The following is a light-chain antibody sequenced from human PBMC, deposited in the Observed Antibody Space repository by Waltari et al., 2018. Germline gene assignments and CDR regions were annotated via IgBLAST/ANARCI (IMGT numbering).Light chain of an antibody. V-gene: IGKV1-39*01. CDR2: AVS. J-gene: IGKJ5*01. CDR1: QTINKY. Sequence: DIQMTQSPSSLSASVGDRVTITCRPSQTINKYLNWYQQKPGKAPKLLIAAVSSLQSGVPTRFSGSGSGTDFTLTISSLQPEDVAVYYCHHYYIPPLTFGQGTRLEIK. CDR3: HHYYIPPLT.